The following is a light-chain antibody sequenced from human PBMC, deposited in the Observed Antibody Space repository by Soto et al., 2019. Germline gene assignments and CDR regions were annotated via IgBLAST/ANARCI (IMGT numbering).Light chain of an antibody. J-gene: IGKJ1*01. CDR2: GTS. CDR3: HQRSNWRWT. V-gene: IGKV3D-20*02. CDR1: QTLKSYS. Sequence: VLPQSLGTLSLSPGERATLSCGASQTLKSYSLAWYQHKAGQAPRLLIYGTSTRATGIPDRFSGSGSGTDFALTISSLEPEDFAVYYCHQRSNWRWTFGQGTKVEI.